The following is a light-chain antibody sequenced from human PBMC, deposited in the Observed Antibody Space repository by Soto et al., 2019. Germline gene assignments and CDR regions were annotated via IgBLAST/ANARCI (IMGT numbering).Light chain of an antibody. CDR3: QQYYSTPWT. CDR2: WAS. Sequence: IVMTQSPDSLAVSLGERATFNCKSSQSGLYSPNNKNYLAWYQQKPGQPPKLLIYWASTRESGVPDRFSGSGSGTEYTLTISSLQAEDVAVYYCQQYYSTPWTFGQGTKVEI. V-gene: IGKV4-1*01. J-gene: IGKJ1*01. CDR1: QSGLYSPNNKNY.